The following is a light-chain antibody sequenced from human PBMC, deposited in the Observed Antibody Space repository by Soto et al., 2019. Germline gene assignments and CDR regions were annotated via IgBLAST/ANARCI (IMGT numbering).Light chain of an antibody. CDR1: SSDVGAYDF. CDR2: DVS. Sequence: QSVLAQPASVSGSPGQWITISCTGTSSDVGAYDFVCWYQQHPDKAPKLMIYDVSNRPSGVSYRFSGSKSVNTATLTISGLQAEDEADYYCSSYTTSSTRVFGTGTKVTVL. V-gene: IGLV2-14*03. CDR3: SSYTTSSTRV. J-gene: IGLJ1*01.